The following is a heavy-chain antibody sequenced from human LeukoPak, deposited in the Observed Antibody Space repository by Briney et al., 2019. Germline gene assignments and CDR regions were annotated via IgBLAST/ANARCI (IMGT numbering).Heavy chain of an antibody. CDR3: AKNGDRGAYCSGGSCYPYYYYYIDV. CDR2: ISATGGTT. D-gene: IGHD2-15*01. CDR1: GFTFDNFA. Sequence: GGSLRLSCAASGFTFDNFAMSWVRQAPGKGLEWVSAISATGGTTYYADSVKGRFTISRDNSKNTLYLQMNSLRAEDTAIYYCAKNGDRGAYCSGGSCYPYYYYYIDVWGKGTTVTISS. V-gene: IGHV3-23*01. J-gene: IGHJ6*03.